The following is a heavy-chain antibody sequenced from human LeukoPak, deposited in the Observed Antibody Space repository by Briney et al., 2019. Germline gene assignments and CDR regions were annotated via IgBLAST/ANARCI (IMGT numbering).Heavy chain of an antibody. D-gene: IGHD1-14*01. CDR3: VRGDQEPSEPAFDY. CDR2: ISSGGSTI. CDR1: GFTFSSYS. Sequence: GGSLRLSCAASGFTFSSYSMNWVRQAPGKGLEWVSYISSGGSTIYYADSVRGRFTISRDTTKNSLYLEMNSLRDEDTAMYYCVRGDQEPSEPAFDYWAQGTLVTVSS. J-gene: IGHJ4*02. V-gene: IGHV3-48*02.